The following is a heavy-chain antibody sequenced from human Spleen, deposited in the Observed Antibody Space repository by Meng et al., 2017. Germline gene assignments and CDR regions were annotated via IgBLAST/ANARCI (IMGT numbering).Heavy chain of an antibody. CDR2: IWYDGSNK. J-gene: IGHJ4*02. CDR3: ASASLNYYDSSGYLY. CDR1: GFTFSSYG. D-gene: IGHD3-22*01. V-gene: IGHV3-33*01. Sequence: GESLKISCAASGFTFSSYGMHWVRQAPGKGLEWVAVIWYDGSNKYYADSVKGRFTISRDNSKNTLYLQMNSLRAEDTAVYYCASASLNYYDSSGYLYWGQGTLVTVSS.